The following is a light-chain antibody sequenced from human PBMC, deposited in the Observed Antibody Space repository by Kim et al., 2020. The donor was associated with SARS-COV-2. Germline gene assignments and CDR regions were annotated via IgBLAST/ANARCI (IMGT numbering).Light chain of an antibody. CDR1: QSLSSSY. CDR3: QQYGSSPRT. Sequence: PGERATLSCRASQSLSSSYVAWSQQKPGQAPRLLIYGASSRATGIPDRFSGSGSGTDFTLTISRLEPEDFAVYYCQQYGSSPRTFGQGTKLEI. V-gene: IGKV3-20*01. CDR2: GAS. J-gene: IGKJ2*01.